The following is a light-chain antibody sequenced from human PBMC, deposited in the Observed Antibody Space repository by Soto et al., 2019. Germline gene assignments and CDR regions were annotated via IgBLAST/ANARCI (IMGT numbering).Light chain of an antibody. CDR3: AAWDDSLNGVV. Sequence: QPVLTQPPSASGTPGQRVTISCSGSSSNLGSNPVNWYQQLPGTAPKLLIYTSNQRPSGVPDRISGSKSGTSASLAISGLQSEDEAEYFCAAWDDSLNGVVFGGGTQLTVL. V-gene: IGLV1-44*01. CDR1: SSNLGSNP. CDR2: TSN. J-gene: IGLJ2*01.